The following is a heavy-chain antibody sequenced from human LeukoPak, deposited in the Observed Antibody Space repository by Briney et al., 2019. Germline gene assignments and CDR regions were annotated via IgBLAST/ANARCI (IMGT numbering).Heavy chain of an antibody. Sequence: GESLKISCKGSGYKFSTCWIAWVRQMPGKGLEWMGIIYPGDSDTRYSPSFQGQVTISADKSVNSAYLQWSSLKASDTAMYYCARPNITSYYDSRGYDAFDVWGQGTMVTVSS. CDR2: IYPGDSDT. CDR1: GYKFSTCW. J-gene: IGHJ3*01. V-gene: IGHV5-51*01. CDR3: ARPNITSYYDSRGYDAFDV. D-gene: IGHD3-22*01.